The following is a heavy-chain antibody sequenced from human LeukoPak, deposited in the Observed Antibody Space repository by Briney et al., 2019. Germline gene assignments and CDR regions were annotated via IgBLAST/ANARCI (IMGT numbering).Heavy chain of an antibody. CDR3: AKDMAAQKIAAAVYFDY. V-gene: IGHV3-43*01. CDR2: ISWDGGST. Sequence: GGSLRLSCAASGFTFDDYTMHWVRQAPGKGLKWVSLISWDGGSTYYADSAKGRFTISRDNSKNSLYLQMNSLRTEDTALYYCAKDMAAQKIAAAVYFDYWGQGTLVTVSS. J-gene: IGHJ4*02. D-gene: IGHD6-13*01. CDR1: GFTFDDYT.